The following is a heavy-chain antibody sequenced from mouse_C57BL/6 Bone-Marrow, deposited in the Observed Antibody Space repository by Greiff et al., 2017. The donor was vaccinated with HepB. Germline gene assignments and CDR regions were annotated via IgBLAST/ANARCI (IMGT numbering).Heavy chain of an antibody. D-gene: IGHD6-1*01. Sequence: VQLQQSGAELVKPGASVKLSCTASGFNIKDYYMHWVKQRTEQGLEWIGRIDPEDGETKYDPKFQGKATITADTSSNTAYLQLSSLTSEDTAVYYCAASVSPNRGYFDYWGQGTTLTVSS. CDR1: GFNIKDYY. J-gene: IGHJ2*01. V-gene: IGHV14-2*01. CDR2: IDPEDGET. CDR3: AASVSPNRGYFDY.